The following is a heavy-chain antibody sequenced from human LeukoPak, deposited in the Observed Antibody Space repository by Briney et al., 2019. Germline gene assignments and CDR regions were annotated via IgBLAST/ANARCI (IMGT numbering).Heavy chain of an antibody. V-gene: IGHV3-30*18. CDR1: GFTFSRNG. J-gene: IGHJ4*02. D-gene: IGHD6-13*01. CDR2: ISPDGSSQ. Sequence: GRSLRLSWAASGFTFSRNGIHWVRQAPGKGLGWVSVISPDGSSQDYADSVKGRFTISRDNSENTLYLQMNGLRAEDTAVYYCAKDRSSSWSFGYWGQGTLVTVSS. CDR3: AKDRSSSWSFGY.